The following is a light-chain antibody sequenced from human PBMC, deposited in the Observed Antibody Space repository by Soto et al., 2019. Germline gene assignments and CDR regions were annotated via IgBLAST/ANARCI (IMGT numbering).Light chain of an antibody. CDR2: DAS. CDR1: QSVGSY. Sequence: EIVLTQSPATLSLSPGERATLSCRASQSVGSYLAWYQQKPGQAPRLLIYDASNRATGIPARFSGSGSGTDFTLTISSLEPEDFAVYYCQQRSHWPRTFGQGTKLETK. V-gene: IGKV3-11*01. CDR3: QQRSHWPRT. J-gene: IGKJ2*02.